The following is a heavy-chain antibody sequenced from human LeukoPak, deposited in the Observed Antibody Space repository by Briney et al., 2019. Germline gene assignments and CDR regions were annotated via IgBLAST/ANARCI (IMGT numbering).Heavy chain of an antibody. CDR3: ASPRKPIDIVVVPAAISYYYYYMDV. Sequence: ASVKVSCKASGYTFTSYGISWVRQAPGQGLEWMGWISAYNGNTNYAQKLQGRVTMTTDTSTSTAYMELRSLRSDDTVVYYCASPRKPIDIVVVPAAISYYYYYMDVWGKGTTVTVSS. V-gene: IGHV1-18*01. CDR2: ISAYNGNT. D-gene: IGHD2-2*01. J-gene: IGHJ6*03. CDR1: GYTFTSYG.